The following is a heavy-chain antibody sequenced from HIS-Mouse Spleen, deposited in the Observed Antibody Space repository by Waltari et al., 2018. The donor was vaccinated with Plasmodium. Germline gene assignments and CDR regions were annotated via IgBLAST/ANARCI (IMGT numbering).Heavy chain of an antibody. CDR2: ISYDGSNK. J-gene: IGHJ4*02. Sequence: QVQLVESGGAVVQPGGSLRLSFVAPGLASGSLGMHWVRQAPGKGLEWVAVISYDGSNKYYADSVKGRFTISRDNSKNTLYLQMNSLRAEDTAVYYCAKDRRSSSWYVDYWGQGTLVTVSS. V-gene: IGHV3-30*18. D-gene: IGHD6-13*01. CDR3: AKDRRSSSWYVDY. CDR1: GLASGSLG.